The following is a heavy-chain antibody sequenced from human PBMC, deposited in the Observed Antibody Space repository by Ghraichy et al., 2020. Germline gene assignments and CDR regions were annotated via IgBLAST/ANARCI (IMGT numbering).Heavy chain of an antibody. D-gene: IGHD1-1*01. CDR2: IHYSGST. J-gene: IGHJ4*02. V-gene: IGHV4-59*08. CDR1: GGPISGYY. Sequence: SQTLSLTCTVSGGPISGYYWSWIRQTPGQGLEWIGYIHYSGSTNYNPSFWGRVAMSVDTSRNHFSLHLNSVTAADTAVYFCARHALSTSGGRDYDYWGQGTLVNVS. CDR3: ARHALSTSGGRDYDY.